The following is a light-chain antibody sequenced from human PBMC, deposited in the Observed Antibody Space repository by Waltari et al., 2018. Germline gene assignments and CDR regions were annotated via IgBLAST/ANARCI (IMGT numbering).Light chain of an antibody. Sequence: ASQRLTKNYLSWYQQKSGQAPRLLIYGASSRAPGIPDRFSGSGSGTYFTLTISRLEPEDFAMYYCQQYGSSVMYTFGQGTKLEIK. CDR2: GAS. CDR3: QQYGSSVMYT. V-gene: IGKV3-20*01. CDR1: QRLTKNY. J-gene: IGKJ2*01.